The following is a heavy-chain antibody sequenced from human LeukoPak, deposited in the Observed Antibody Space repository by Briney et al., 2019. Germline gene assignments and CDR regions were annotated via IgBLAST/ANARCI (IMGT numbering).Heavy chain of an antibody. CDR1: GYTFTSYG. CDR2: ISAYNGNT. CDR3: ARGGGSSGWYEFNYVDY. D-gene: IGHD6-19*01. V-gene: IGHV1-18*01. J-gene: IGHJ4*02. Sequence: RASVKLSCKASGYTFTSYGISWVRQAPGQGLEWMGWISAYNGNTNYAQKLQGRVTMTTDTSTSTAYMELRSLRSDDTAVYDCARGGGSSGWYEFNYVDYWGQGTLVTVSS.